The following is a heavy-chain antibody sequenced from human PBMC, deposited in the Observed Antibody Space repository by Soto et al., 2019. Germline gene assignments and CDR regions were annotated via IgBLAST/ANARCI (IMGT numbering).Heavy chain of an antibody. CDR1: GGTFSAYY. J-gene: IGHJ4*02. CDR2: VNHSGST. D-gene: IGHD3-3*01. V-gene: IGHV4-34*01. Sequence: QVLLQQWGAGLLKPSETLSLTCAVYGGTFSAYYWSWIRQPPGKGLEWMGEVNHSGSTYYNPSLKSRVSISIDTSKSQFSLKLSSVTAADTATYYCARGDFVRDFWGQGTLVTVSP. CDR3: ARGDFVRDF.